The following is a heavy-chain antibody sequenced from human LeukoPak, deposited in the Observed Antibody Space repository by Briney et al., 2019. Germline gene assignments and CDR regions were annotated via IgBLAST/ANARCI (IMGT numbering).Heavy chain of an antibody. D-gene: IGHD3-22*01. V-gene: IGHV3-33*01. J-gene: IGHJ4*02. CDR2: IWYDGSNK. CDR3: ARAGFGYYDSSGYYYAYYFDY. Sequence: GGSLRLSCAASGFTFSSYGMHWVRQAPGKGLEWVAVIWYDGSNKYYADSVKGRFTISRDNSKNTLYLQMNSLRAEDTAVYYCARAGFGYYDSSGYYYAYYFDYWGQRTLVTVSS. CDR1: GFTFSSYG.